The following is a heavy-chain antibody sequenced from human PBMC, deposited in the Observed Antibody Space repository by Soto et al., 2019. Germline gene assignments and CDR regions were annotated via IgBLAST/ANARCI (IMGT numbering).Heavy chain of an antibody. Sequence: VKVSCTACGGPFISYAICWVRQTPGQGLEWMGGIIPMFDSTNYAQKFQGRVTITADESTSTAFMELSSLRSEDTAVYYCARRVVVTSVRDIAYYYYGLDVWGQGTTVTVSS. CDR1: GGPFISYA. CDR2: IIPMFDST. CDR3: ARRVVVTSVRDIAYYYYGLDV. V-gene: IGHV1-69*13. J-gene: IGHJ6*02. D-gene: IGHD2-21*02.